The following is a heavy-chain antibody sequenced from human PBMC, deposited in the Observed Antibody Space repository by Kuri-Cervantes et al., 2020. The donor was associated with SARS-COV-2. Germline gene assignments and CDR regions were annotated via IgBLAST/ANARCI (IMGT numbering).Heavy chain of an antibody. D-gene: IGHD3-16*01. CDR3: ARSSDYVWGSLYYFDY. CDR1: GGSISRNY. CDR2: IYYSGST. J-gene: IGHJ4*02. V-gene: IGHV4-59*01. Sequence: SETLSLTCTVSGGSISRNYWSWIRQPPGKGLEWIGYIYYSGSTNFNPSLKSRVTISVDTSKNQFSLKLSSVTAADTAVHYCARSSDYVWGSLYYFDYWGQGTLVTVSS.